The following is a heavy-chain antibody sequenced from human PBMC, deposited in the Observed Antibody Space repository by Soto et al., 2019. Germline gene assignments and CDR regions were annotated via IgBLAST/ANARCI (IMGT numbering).Heavy chain of an antibody. D-gene: IGHD6-13*01. V-gene: IGHV4-31*03. CDR2: IYYSGST. CDR1: GGSISSGGYY. CDR3: ARARNGHSSSWYADY. J-gene: IGHJ4*02. Sequence: SETLSLTCTVSGGSISSGGYYWSWIRQHPGKGLEWIGYIYYSGSTYYNPSLKSRVTISVDTSKNQFSLKLSSVTAADTAGYYCARARNGHSSSWYADYWGQGTLVTVSP.